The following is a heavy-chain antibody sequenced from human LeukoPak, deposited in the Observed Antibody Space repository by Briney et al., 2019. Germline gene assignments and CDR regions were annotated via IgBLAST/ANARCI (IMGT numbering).Heavy chain of an antibody. CDR1: GGSISSSSYY. V-gene: IGHV4-61*05. J-gene: IGHJ3*02. CDR3: ARGIVGFDAFDI. Sequence: PSETLSLTCTVSGGSISSSSYYWGWIRQPPGKGLEWIGYIYYSGSTNYNPSLKSRVTISVDTSKNQFSLKLSSVTAADTAVYYCARGIVGFDAFDIWGQGTMVTVSS. CDR2: IYYSGST. D-gene: IGHD1-26*01.